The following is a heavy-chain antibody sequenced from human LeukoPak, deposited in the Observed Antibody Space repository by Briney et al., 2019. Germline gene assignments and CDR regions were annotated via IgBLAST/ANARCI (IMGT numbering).Heavy chain of an antibody. CDR1: GLTLRNYA. CDR3: AKITKATTPNY. D-gene: IGHD4-17*01. J-gene: IGHJ4*02. V-gene: IGHV3-23*01. Sequence: GASLSLSCPASGLTLRNYAMNWLRQASGQRHEWLSGITDSGRNTYYAGSVQGRFSISRDNSRNTVYLQMSVLRAEDTAVYYCAKITKATTPNYWGQGTLVTVSS. CDR2: ITDSGRNT.